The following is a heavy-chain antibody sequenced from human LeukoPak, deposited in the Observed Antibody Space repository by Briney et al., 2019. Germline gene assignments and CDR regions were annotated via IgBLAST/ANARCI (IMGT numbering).Heavy chain of an antibody. V-gene: IGHV3-21*01. Sequence: PGGSLRLSCAASGFTFSSYSMNWVRQAPGKGLELVSSISSSSSYIYYADSVKGRFTISRDNAKNSLYLQMNSLRAEDTAVYYCARPRGYYYDSSGLKFEYYFDYWGQGTLVTVSS. J-gene: IGHJ4*02. CDR2: ISSSSSYI. D-gene: IGHD3-22*01. CDR1: GFTFSSYS. CDR3: ARPRGYYYDSSGLKFEYYFDY.